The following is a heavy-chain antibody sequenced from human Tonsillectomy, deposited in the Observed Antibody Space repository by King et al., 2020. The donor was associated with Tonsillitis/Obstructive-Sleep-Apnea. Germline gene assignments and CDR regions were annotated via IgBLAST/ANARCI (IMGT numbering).Heavy chain of an antibody. Sequence: QLVQSGAEVKKPGASVKLSCKASGDTFTRYYIHWVRQAPGHGLEWMGIINPRDGITTYAQKFQGRVTVTRDTSTSTVYMGLSSLRSEDTAVYYCARDDVIGRYFDYWGQGTLVTVSS. J-gene: IGHJ4*02. CDR2: INPRDGIT. D-gene: IGHD3-16*02. V-gene: IGHV1-46*01. CDR1: GDTFTRYY. CDR3: ARDDVIGRYFDY.